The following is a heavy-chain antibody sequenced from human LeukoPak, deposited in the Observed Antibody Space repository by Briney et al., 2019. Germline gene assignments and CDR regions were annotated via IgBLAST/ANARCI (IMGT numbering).Heavy chain of an antibody. Sequence: ASVKVSCKASGYTFSSYAMNWVRQAPGQGLEWMGWINANTGNPTYAQGFTGRFVFSLDTSVSTAYLQISSLQAEDTAVYYCARSNNDGDYLGVGFDYWGQGTLVTVSS. J-gene: IGHJ4*02. D-gene: IGHD4-17*01. CDR3: ARSNNDGDYLGVGFDY. CDR1: GYTFSSYA. V-gene: IGHV7-4-1*02. CDR2: INANTGNP.